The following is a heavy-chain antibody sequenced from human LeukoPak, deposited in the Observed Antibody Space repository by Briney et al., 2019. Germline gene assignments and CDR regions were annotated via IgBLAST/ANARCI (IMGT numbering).Heavy chain of an antibody. CDR1: GGSISSYY. D-gene: IGHD5-18*01. CDR3: ASGYSYGFYYYYYMDV. CDR2: IYYSGST. Sequence: SETLSLTCTVSGGSISSYYWSWIRQPPGKGLEWIGYIYYSGSTNYNPSLKSRVTISVDKSKNQFSLKLSSVTAADTAVYYCASGYSYGFYYYYYMDVWGKGTTVTVSS. J-gene: IGHJ6*03. V-gene: IGHV4-59*01.